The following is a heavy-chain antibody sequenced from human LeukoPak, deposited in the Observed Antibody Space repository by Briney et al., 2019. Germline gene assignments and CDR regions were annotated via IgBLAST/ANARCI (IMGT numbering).Heavy chain of an antibody. CDR2: VNPNSGNT. CDR1: GYTFTSYD. J-gene: IGHJ4*02. CDR3: ARGYDSSGYYDY. Sequence: ASVKVSCKASGYTFTSYDINWVRQATGQGLEWMGWVNPNSGNTGYAQKFQGRVTMTRNTSISTAYMELSSLRSEDTAVYYCARGYDSSGYYDYWGQGTLVTVSS. V-gene: IGHV1-8*01. D-gene: IGHD3-22*01.